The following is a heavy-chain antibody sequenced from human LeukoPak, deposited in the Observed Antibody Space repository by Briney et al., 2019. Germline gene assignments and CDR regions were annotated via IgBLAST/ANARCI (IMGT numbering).Heavy chain of an antibody. CDR3: ARAERPEKGYSSSLDSTWFDY. Sequence: ASVKVSCKASGYTFTGYYMHWVRQAPGQGLEWMGWINPNSGGTNYAQKFQGRVTMTRDTSISTAYMELSRLRSDDAAVYYYARAERPEKGYSSSLDSTWFDYWGQGTLVTVSS. CDR1: GYTFTGYY. V-gene: IGHV1-2*02. CDR2: INPNSGGT. D-gene: IGHD6-13*01. J-gene: IGHJ4*02.